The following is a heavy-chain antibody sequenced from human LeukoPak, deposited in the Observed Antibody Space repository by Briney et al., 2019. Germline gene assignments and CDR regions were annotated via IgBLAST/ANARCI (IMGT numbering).Heavy chain of an antibody. J-gene: IGHJ4*02. D-gene: IGHD6-19*01. Sequence: GGSLRLSCAASGFTVSSNYMSWVRPAPGKGLGGVSVIYSGGSTYYADSVKGRFTISRDNSKNTLYLQMNSLRAEDTAVYYCARDRWGSGWYVYDYWGQGTLVTVSS. CDR2: IYSGGST. CDR3: ARDRWGSGWYVYDY. CDR1: GFTVSSNY. V-gene: IGHV3-53*01.